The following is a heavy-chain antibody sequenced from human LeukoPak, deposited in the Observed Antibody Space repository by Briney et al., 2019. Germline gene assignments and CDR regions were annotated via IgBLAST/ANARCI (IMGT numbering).Heavy chain of an antibody. CDR1: GFAFSSYA. J-gene: IGHJ4*02. Sequence: PGGSLRLSCSASGFAFSSYAMHWVRQAPGKGLEYVSAIRSSGGGTYYADSVKGRFTISRDNSRNTLYLQMSSLRAEDTAVYYCARVYSSGWYYFDYWGQGTLVTVSS. CDR2: IRSSGGGT. V-gene: IGHV3-64D*06. CDR3: ARVYSSGWYYFDY. D-gene: IGHD6-19*01.